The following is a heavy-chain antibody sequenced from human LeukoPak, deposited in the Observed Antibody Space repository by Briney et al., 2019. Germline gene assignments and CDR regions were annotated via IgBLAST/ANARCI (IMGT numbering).Heavy chain of an antibody. CDR3: ARAPRGLGYFDY. J-gene: IGHJ4*02. V-gene: IGHV4-59*01. CDR1: VGSISSYY. D-gene: IGHD7-27*01. Sequence: SETLSLTSTVSVGSISSYYGSWIRQPPGKGLEWIGYIYYSGSTNYNPSLKSRVTISVDTSKNQFSLKLSSVTAADTAVYYCARAPRGLGYFDYWGQGTLVTVAS. CDR2: IYYSGST.